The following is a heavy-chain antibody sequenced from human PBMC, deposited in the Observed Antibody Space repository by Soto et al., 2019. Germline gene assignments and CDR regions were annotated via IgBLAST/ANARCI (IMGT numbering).Heavy chain of an antibody. CDR1: GYTFTTYD. V-gene: IGHV1-8*01. Sequence: QVQLVQSGAEVKKPGASVRVSCTASGYTFTTYDINWVRQAARQGLELMGWMSPDSGTTGYAPKFQGRVTMTRDTSITTAYLELTSLKSEDTAVYYCSSGRTTPVVPIDVRRGAHWFDPWGQGTLVTVSS. D-gene: IGHD3-10*02. CDR2: MSPDSGTT. CDR3: SSGRTTPVVPIDVRRGAHWFDP. J-gene: IGHJ5*02.